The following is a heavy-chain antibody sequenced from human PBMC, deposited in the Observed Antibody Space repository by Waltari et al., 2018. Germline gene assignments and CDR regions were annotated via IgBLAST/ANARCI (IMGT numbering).Heavy chain of an antibody. D-gene: IGHD2-15*01. CDR3: ASCSGGSCSLDGFDY. J-gene: IGHJ4*02. V-gene: IGHV3-48*01. CDR1: GFTFSSYS. Sequence: EVQLVESGGGLVQPGGSLRLSCAASGFTFSSYSMNWVRQAPGKGLEWVSYISSSSSTIYYADSVKGRFTISRDNAKNSLYLQMNSLRAEDTAVYYCASCSGGSCSLDGFDYWGQGTLVTVSS. CDR2: ISSSSSTI.